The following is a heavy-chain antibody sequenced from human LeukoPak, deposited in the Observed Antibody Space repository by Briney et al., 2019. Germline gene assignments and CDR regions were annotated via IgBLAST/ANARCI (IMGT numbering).Heavy chain of an antibody. CDR2: IGSSGSYI. D-gene: IGHD3-10*01. V-gene: IGHV3-21*01. CDR1: GFTFSSYH. CDR3: ATDGTPLRVGEVFFDN. J-gene: IGHJ4*02. Sequence: GGSLRLSCEVSGFTFSSYHMNWVRQAPGKGLEWVSSIGSSGSYIYYADSLTGRFTISRDNAKNSLYLQMNSLRDEDTAVYYCATDGTPLRVGEVFFDNWGQGTLVTVSS.